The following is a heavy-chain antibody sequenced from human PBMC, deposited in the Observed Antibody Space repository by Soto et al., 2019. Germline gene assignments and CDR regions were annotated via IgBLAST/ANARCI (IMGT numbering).Heavy chain of an antibody. V-gene: IGHV3-11*06. CDR1: GFTFSDYY. J-gene: IGHJ6*02. Sequence: LRLSCAASGFTFSDYYMSWIRQAPGKGLEWVSYISSSSSYTNYADSVKGRFTISRDNAKNSLYLQMNSLRAEDTAVYYCARGETAGSAMDVWGQGTTVTVSS. D-gene: IGHD6-25*01. CDR2: ISSSSSYT. CDR3: ARGETAGSAMDV.